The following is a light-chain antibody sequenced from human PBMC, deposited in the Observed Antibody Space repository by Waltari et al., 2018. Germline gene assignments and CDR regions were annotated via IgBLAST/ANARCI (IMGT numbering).Light chain of an antibody. CDR2: DDS. V-gene: IGLV2-14*03. CDR3: SSYTSSSVVV. Sequence: QSALTQPASVSGSPGQSIPISCTGTSRDVGGYNYVSWYQQHPVKAPKLMIYDDSNRPSGVSNRFSGSKSGNTASLTISGLQAEDEADYYCSSYTSSSVVVFGGGTKLTVL. CDR1: SRDVGGYNY. J-gene: IGLJ2*01.